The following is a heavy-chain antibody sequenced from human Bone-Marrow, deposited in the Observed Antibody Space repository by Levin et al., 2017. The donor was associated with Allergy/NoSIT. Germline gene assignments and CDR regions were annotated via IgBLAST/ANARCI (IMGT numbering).Heavy chain of an antibody. J-gene: IGHJ4*02. V-gene: IGHV4-39*01. CDR3: ARLERSGCGGDCSVY. D-gene: IGHD2-21*01. Sequence: PSETLSLTCTVSGASITGSPYYWGWIRQPPGKGLEWIGSFYRGETTSYNPSLKSRVTISVDTSKNQLSLKMTSVTAADAAVYYCARLERSGCGGDCSVYWGQGTLVTVSS. CDR2: FYRGETT. CDR1: GASITGSPYY.